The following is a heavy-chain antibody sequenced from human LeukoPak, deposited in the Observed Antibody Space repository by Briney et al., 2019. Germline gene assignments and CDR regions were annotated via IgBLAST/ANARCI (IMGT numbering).Heavy chain of an antibody. Sequence: ASVKVSCKASGYTFTGNNRPGGRQPPGQGLGWMGGLTPNSGNTGYAQKFQGRVTMTRNTSISIAYMELSSLRSDDTAVYYCARATGKDILTGRKLDNWGQGTLVTVSS. CDR1: GYTFTGNN. V-gene: IGHV1-8*01. CDR2: LTPNSGNT. J-gene: IGHJ4*02. CDR3: ARATGKDILTGRKLDN. D-gene: IGHD3-9*01.